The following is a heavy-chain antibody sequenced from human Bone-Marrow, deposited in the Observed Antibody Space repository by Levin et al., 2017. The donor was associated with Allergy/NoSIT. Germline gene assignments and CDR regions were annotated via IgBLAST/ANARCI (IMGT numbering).Heavy chain of an antibody. CDR1: GGTFSSYA. V-gene: IGHV1-69*06. CDR3: ARRLLHAPYNWFDP. CDR2: IIPIFGTA. J-gene: IGHJ5*02. D-gene: IGHD2-15*01. Sequence: GASVKVSCKASGGTFSSYAISWVRQAPGQGLEWMGGIIPIFGTANYAQKFQGRVTITADKSTSTAYMELSSLRSEDTAVYYCARRLLHAPYNWFDPWGQGTLDTVSS.